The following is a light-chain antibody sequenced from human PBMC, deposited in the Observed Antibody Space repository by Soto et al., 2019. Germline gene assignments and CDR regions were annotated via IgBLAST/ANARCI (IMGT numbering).Light chain of an antibody. Sequence: QAVVTQPPSASGTPGQRVTIPCSGSSSNIGSNTVNWYQQLPGTAPKLLIYNNNQRPSGVPDRFSGSKSGTSASLAISGLQSEDEADYYCAAWDDSLNGVVFGGGTKLTVL. CDR2: NNN. CDR1: SSNIGSNT. J-gene: IGLJ2*01. V-gene: IGLV1-44*01. CDR3: AAWDDSLNGVV.